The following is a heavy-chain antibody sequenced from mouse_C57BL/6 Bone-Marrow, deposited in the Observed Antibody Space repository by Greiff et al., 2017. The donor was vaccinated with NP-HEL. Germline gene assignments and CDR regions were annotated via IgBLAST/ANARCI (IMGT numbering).Heavy chain of an antibody. CDR1: EYEFPSHD. Sequence: DVKLVESGGGLVQPGESLKLSCESNEYEFPSHDMSWVRKTPEKRLELVAAINSDGGSTYYPDTMERRFIISRDNTKKTLYLQMSSLRSEDTALYYCARHGHYYGSSYWYFDVWGTGTTVTVSS. D-gene: IGHD1-1*01. CDR3: ARHGHYYGSSYWYFDV. J-gene: IGHJ1*03. V-gene: IGHV5-2*01. CDR2: INSDGGST.